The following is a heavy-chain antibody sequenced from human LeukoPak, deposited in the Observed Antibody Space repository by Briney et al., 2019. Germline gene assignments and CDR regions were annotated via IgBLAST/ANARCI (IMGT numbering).Heavy chain of an antibody. Sequence: ASVKVSCKASGYTFTSYGISWVRQAPGQGLEWMGWISAYNGNTNYAQKLQGRVTMTTDTSTSTAYMELRSLRSDDTAVYYCARRSHIVVGPAAIPNWFDPWGQGTLVTVSS. D-gene: IGHD2-2*02. J-gene: IGHJ5*02. CDR2: ISAYNGNT. CDR3: ARRSHIVVGPAAIPNWFDP. CDR1: GYTFTSYG. V-gene: IGHV1-18*01.